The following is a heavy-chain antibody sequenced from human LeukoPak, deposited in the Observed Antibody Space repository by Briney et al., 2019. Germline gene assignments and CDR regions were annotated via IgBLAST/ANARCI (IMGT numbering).Heavy chain of an antibody. CDR2: IYYSVST. CDR1: GFTFSSYA. Sequence: GSLRLSCAASGFTFSSYAMHWVRKPPGKGLEWIGHIYYSVSTDYNPSLKSRVLISQDTFKNQFFLSLSSVTAADTAVYYCARALYDILTGYLGAFDIWGQGTMVTVSS. CDR3: ARALYDILTGYLGAFDI. D-gene: IGHD3-9*01. V-gene: IGHV4-59*08. J-gene: IGHJ3*02.